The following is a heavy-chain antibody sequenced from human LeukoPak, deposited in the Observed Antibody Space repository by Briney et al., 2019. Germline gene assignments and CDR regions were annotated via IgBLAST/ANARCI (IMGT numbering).Heavy chain of an antibody. V-gene: IGHV4-4*07. CDR2: IYTSGST. D-gene: IGHD6-6*01. CDR3: ARYIPARPGFDY. CDR1: GGSISGYY. Sequence: SETLSLTCTVSGGSISGYYWSWIRQPAGKGLEWIGRIYTSGSTNYNPSLKSRVTMSVDTSKNQFSLKLSSVTVPDTAVYYCARYIPARPGFDYWGQGTLVTVSS. J-gene: IGHJ4*02.